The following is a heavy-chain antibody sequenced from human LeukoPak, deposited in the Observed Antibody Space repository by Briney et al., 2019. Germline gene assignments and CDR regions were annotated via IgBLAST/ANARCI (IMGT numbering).Heavy chain of an antibody. CDR3: ARQRGYGGNHFYFDY. D-gene: IGHD4-23*01. Sequence: SETLSLTCTAPGFSISSYCWSWIRQPPGKGLEWVGYISYTGSTNYNPSLKSRVTISLDTSQNQFSLKLRSVTAADTAVYYCARQRGYGGNHFYFDYWGQGTLVTVSS. CDR2: ISYTGST. CDR1: GFSISSYC. V-gene: IGHV4-59*08. J-gene: IGHJ4*02.